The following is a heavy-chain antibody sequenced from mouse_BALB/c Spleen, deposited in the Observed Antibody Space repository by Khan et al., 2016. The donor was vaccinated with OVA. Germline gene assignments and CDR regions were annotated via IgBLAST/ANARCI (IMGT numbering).Heavy chain of an antibody. J-gene: IGHJ2*01. Sequence: VQLQQSGPELVKPGASVKISCKASGYSFTGYFMNWVMQSHGKSLEWIGRINPHIGETLYNQKFKGKATLTVDESSRTAHMELRSLASEYSAVYDCARKDGSEFDYWGQGTTLTVSS. CDR1: GYSFTGYF. V-gene: IGHV1-20*02. CDR2: INPHIGET. D-gene: IGHD1-1*01. CDR3: ARKDGSEFDY.